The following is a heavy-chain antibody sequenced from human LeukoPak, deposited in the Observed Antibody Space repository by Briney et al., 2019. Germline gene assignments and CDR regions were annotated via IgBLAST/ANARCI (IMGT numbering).Heavy chain of an antibody. J-gene: IGHJ4*02. CDR3: ARLTGGSETN. CDR1: GYTFTDYH. D-gene: IGHD1-14*01. Sequence: ASVTVSCMASGYTFTDYHIHWVRQAPGQGPEWMRWIHPNIGGRNYAQKFEGRVTMSRDTSIGTVYMELSSLRSDDTAMYYCARLTGGSETNWGQGTLVTVSA. CDR2: IHPNIGGR. V-gene: IGHV1-2*02.